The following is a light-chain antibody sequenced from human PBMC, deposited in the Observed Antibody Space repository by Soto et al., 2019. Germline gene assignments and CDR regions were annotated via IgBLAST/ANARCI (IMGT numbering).Light chain of an antibody. Sequence: QSALTQRDSVSGSPGQSITISCTGTSSDVGGYNYVSWYQHHPGKAPKLMIYDVSNRPSGVSNRFSGSKSGNTASLTISGLQTEDEADYYCSSYTTTSTLVVFGGGTKVTVL. V-gene: IGLV2-14*01. CDR1: SSDVGGYNY. CDR3: SSYTTTSTLVV. CDR2: DVS. J-gene: IGLJ2*01.